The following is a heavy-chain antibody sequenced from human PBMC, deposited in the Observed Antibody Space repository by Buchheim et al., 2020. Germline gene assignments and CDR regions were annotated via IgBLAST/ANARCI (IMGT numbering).Heavy chain of an antibody. CDR1: GGSVSSGSYY. CDR3: ARVVMTADYYDSSGYYHFDY. D-gene: IGHD3-22*01. Sequence: QVQLQESGPGLVKPSETLSLTCTVSGGSVSSGSYYWIWIRQPPGKGLEWIGYIYYSGSTNYNPSLKSRVTISVDTSKNQFSLKLSSVTAADTAVYYCARVVMTADYYDSSGYYHFDYWGQGTL. J-gene: IGHJ4*02. V-gene: IGHV4-61*01. CDR2: IYYSGST.